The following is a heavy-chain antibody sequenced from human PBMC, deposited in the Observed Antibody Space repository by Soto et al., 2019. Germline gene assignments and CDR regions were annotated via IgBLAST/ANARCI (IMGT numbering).Heavy chain of an antibody. CDR3: TKEKSVMYSGYDAFDV. Sequence: PGESLRLSCAASGFTFNSYEMDWVRQAPGKGLEWVAYISSGGTIYYTDSVKGRFTISRDNADNSLYLQMNSLRAEDTAVYYCTKEKSVMYSGYDAFDVWGRGTMVTVSS. J-gene: IGHJ3*01. CDR1: GFTFNSYE. CDR2: ISSGGTI. V-gene: IGHV3-48*03. D-gene: IGHD5-12*01.